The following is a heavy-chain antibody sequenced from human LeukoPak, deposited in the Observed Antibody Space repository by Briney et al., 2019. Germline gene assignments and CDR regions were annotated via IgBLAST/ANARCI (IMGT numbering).Heavy chain of an antibody. CDR2: LGADGGGT. CDR3: ARDGLTGPRTAYLDH. J-gene: IGHJ4*01. D-gene: IGHD1-20*01. Sequence: PGGSLRLFCAASGLTFSRYAMHWVRQAPGKGLVWVSRLGADGGGTNYADSVKGRFTISRDNAKNTVYLQMSSLRAEDTAVYYCARDGLTGPRTAYLDHWGQGTLVTVSS. CDR1: GLTFSRYA. V-gene: IGHV3-74*01.